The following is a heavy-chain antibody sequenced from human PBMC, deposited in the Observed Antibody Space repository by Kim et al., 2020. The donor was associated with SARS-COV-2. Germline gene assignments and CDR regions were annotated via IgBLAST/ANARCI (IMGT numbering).Heavy chain of an antibody. CDR2: K. J-gene: IGHJ6*02. CDR3: ARDLSGYYGMDV. Sequence: KYDPHSGKGRFTISRDNSKNALYLQMSGLRAESTAVYYCARDLSGYYGMDVWGQGTTVTVSS. D-gene: IGHD3-10*01. V-gene: IGHV3-33*01.